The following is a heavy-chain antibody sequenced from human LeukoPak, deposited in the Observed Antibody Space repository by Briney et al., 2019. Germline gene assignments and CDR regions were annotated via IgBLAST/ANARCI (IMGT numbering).Heavy chain of an antibody. CDR2: IYYSGNT. J-gene: IGHJ4*02. CDR1: GGSINRSYYY. V-gene: IGHV4-39*01. CDR3: ARLMTSVTSEY. D-gene: IGHD4-17*01. Sequence: SETLSLTCTVSGGSINRSYYYWGWIRQPPGKGLEWIGSIYYSGNTYYNPSLKSRVTISVDTSKNQFSLKLSSVTAADTAVYYCARLMTSVTSEYWGQGTLVTVSS.